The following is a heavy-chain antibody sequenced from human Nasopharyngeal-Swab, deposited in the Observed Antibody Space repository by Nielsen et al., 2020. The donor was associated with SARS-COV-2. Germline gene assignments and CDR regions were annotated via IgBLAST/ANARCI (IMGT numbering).Heavy chain of an antibody. CDR1: GFSLSSYW. CDR3: TRDTFGSTDS. J-gene: IGHJ4*02. D-gene: IGHD2/OR15-2a*01. V-gene: IGHV3-74*01. CDR2: INPDGNTI. Sequence: GGSLRLSCAASGFSLSSYWMHWVRQAPGKGLSWVSRINPDGNTINYADSVKGRFTISRDTAKNTLYLQMSSLRVEDTAVYYCTRDTFGSTDSWGQGTLVTVSS.